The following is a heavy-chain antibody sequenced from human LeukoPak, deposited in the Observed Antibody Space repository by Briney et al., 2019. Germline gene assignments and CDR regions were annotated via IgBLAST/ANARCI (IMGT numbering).Heavy chain of an antibody. V-gene: IGHV3-23*01. CDR1: GFTFSTYA. CDR3: AKSKSSSWYGVDN. Sequence: PGGSLRLSCAASGFTFSTYAMSWVRQAPGKGLEWVSGISGGGGSKYYADSVKGRFTISRDTSKNTLYLEMKSLGAEDTALYYCAKSKSSSWYGVDNWGQGSLVTVSS. J-gene: IGHJ4*02. D-gene: IGHD6-13*01. CDR2: ISGGGGSK.